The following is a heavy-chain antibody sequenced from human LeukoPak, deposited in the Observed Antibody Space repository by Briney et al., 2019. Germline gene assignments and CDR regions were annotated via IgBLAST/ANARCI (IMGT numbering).Heavy chain of an antibody. CDR3: VRHLSAGRPAFDI. V-gene: IGHV4-59*08. J-gene: IGHJ3*02. CDR2: IDYSGSTNYNPS. Sequence: SETLSLTCTVSGASINSYYWSWIRHPPAKGLEWIGYIDYSGSTNYNPSNYNPSLKSRVTISVDTSNIKFSLKLTSLTAADTAVYYCVRHLSAGRPAFDIWGQGTMVTVSS. CDR1: GASINSYY. D-gene: IGHD1-14*01.